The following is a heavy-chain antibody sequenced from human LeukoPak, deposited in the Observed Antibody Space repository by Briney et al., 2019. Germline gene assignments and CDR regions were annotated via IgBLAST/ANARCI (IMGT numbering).Heavy chain of an antibody. CDR2: ISSSSSYI. V-gene: IGHV3-21*06. CDR3: ARDWGYSSGLFDY. J-gene: IGHJ4*02. Sequence: GGSLRLSCAASGFTVSNNYMTWVRQAPGKGLEWVSSISSSSSYIYYADSVKGRFTISRDNARNSLYLQMNSLTVEDTAVYYCARDWGYSSGLFDYWGQGTLVTVSS. D-gene: IGHD6-19*01. CDR1: GFTVSNNY.